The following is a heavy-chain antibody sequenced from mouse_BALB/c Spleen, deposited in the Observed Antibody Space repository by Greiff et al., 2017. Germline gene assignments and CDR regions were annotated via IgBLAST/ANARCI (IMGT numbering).Heavy chain of an antibody. D-gene: IGHD2-10*02. Sequence: DVMLVESGGGLVKPGGSLKLSCAASGFTFSSYAMSWVRQSPEKRLEWVAEISSGGSYTYYPDTVTGRFTISRDNAKNTLYLEMSSLRSEDTAMYYCAREGLYGNYNYYAMDYWGQGTSVTVSS. CDR3: AREGLYGNYNYYAMDY. CDR2: ISSGGSYT. CDR1: GFTFSSYA. V-gene: IGHV5-9-4*01. J-gene: IGHJ4*01.